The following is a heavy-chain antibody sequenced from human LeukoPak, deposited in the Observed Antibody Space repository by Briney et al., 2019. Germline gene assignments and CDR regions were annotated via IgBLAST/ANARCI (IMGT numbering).Heavy chain of an antibody. J-gene: IGHJ4*02. Sequence: GGSLRLSCAASGFTFSGYYMSWIRQAPGKGLEWVSPISSSGDSIYYAESVKGRFTLSRDNAENSLYLQMNSLRAEDTAVYYCTRESRWTFDYWGQGTLVTVSS. CDR1: GFTFSGYY. V-gene: IGHV3-11*01. D-gene: IGHD5-24*01. CDR3: TRESRWTFDY. CDR2: ISSSGDSI.